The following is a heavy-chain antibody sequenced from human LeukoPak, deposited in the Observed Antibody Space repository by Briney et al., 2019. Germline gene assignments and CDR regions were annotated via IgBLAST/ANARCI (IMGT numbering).Heavy chain of an antibody. D-gene: IGHD3-3*01. Sequence: ASVKVSCKASGYTFTSYYMHWVRQAPGQGLEWMGIINPSGGSTSYAQKFQGRVTMTRNTSISTAYMELSSLRSEDTAVYYCARGSLLAYYDFWSGYYTPPPNYGMDVWGQGTTVTVSS. V-gene: IGHV1-46*01. CDR1: GYTFTSYY. CDR3: ARGSLLAYYDFWSGYYTPPPNYGMDV. CDR2: INPSGGST. J-gene: IGHJ6*02.